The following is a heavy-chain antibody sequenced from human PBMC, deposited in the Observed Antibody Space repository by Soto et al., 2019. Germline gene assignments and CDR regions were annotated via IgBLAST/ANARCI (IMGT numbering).Heavy chain of an antibody. Sequence: QVQLVQSGAEVKKPGSSVKVSCKASGGTFSSYAISWVRQAPGQGLEWMGGIIPIFGTANYAQKIQGRVTITANEYTSTAYMELSSLRYEDTAVYYCARHVPAAGYYYGMDVWGQGTTVTVSS. CDR3: ARHVPAAGYYYGMDV. D-gene: IGHD2-2*01. V-gene: IGHV1-69*12. CDR1: GGTFSSYA. J-gene: IGHJ6*02. CDR2: IIPIFGTA.